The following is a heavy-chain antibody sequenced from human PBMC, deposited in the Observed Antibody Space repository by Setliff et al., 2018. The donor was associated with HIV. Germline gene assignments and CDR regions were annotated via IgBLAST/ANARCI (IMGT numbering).Heavy chain of an antibody. CDR2: ISSSGSTI. J-gene: IGHJ3*02. V-gene: IGHV3-11*04. CDR3: ARGGDWKWRDAFDI. D-gene: IGHD1-1*01. CDR1: GGSISSHY. Sequence: LSLTCTVSGGSISSHYWSWIRQAPGKGLEWVSYISSSGSTIYYADSVKGRFTISRDNAKNSLYLQMNSLRAEDTAVYYCARGGDWKWRDAFDIWGQGTMVTVSS.